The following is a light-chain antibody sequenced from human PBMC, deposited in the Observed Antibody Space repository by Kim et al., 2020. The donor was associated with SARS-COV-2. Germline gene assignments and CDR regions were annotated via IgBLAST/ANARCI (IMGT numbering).Light chain of an antibody. J-gene: IGLJ2*01. V-gene: IGLV3-1*01. CDR2: KDI. CDR3: QAWANTSVV. CDR1: KLGDKY. Sequence: SYELTQPPSVSVSPGQTASITCFGDKLGDKYVCWYQQKPGQSPVLVIYKDIQRPSGIPERFSASNSGSTATLTIGGTQAMDEAVYYCQAWANTSVVFGGG.